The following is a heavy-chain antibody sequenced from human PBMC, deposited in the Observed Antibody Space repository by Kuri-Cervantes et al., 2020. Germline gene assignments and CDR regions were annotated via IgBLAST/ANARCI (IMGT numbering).Heavy chain of an antibody. J-gene: IGHJ5*02. CDR1: GFSLSTSGMC. Sequence: SGPTLVNPTQTLTLTCTFSGFSLSTSGMCVSWIRQPPGKALEWLARIDWDDDKYYSTSLKTRLTISKDTSKNQVVLTMTNMDAVDTATYYCARSGSYFGVWWFDPWGQGTLVTVSS. CDR2: IDWDDDK. CDR3: ARSGSYFGVWWFDP. V-gene: IGHV2-70*11. D-gene: IGHD1-26*01.